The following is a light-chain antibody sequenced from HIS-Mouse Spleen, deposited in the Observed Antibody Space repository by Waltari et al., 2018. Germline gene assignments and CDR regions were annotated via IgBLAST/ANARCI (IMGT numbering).Light chain of an antibody. CDR1: STNIGRNT. V-gene: IGLV1-44*01. CDR2: SNN. CDR3: AACDYSLSGPV. J-gene: IGLJ3*02. Sequence: QSVLTQPPSASGTPGQRVTISCSGSSTNIGRNTVNWYQQPPGTAPKILICSNNPRPSWVPDRFSGSKSGTSASLAISGLQSEDEADYYCAACDYSLSGPVFGGGTKLTVL.